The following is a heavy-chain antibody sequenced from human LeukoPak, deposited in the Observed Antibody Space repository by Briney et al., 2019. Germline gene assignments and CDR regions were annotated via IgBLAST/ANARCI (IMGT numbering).Heavy chain of an antibody. CDR3: AKDIQLST. CDR2: ISFSGDNS. V-gene: IGHV3-23*01. Sequence: PGGSLRLSCAASGFGISGFAMTWVRQAPGKGLEWVSLISFSGDNSYYADSVKGRFTISRDNSKNTLSLQMNSLRVEDTAIYYCAKDIQLSTWGLGTMVTVSS. D-gene: IGHD5-24*01. CDR1: GFGISGFA. J-gene: IGHJ3*01.